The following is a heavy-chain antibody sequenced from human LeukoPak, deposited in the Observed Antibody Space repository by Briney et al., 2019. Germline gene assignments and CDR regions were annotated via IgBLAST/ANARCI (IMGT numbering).Heavy chain of an antibody. D-gene: IGHD1-1*01. Sequence: SVKVSCKASGGTFSSYAISWVRQAPGQGLEWMGGIIPIFGTANYAQKFQGRVTITTDESTSTAYMELSSLRSEDTAVYYCAIPLARGTGYAFDIWGQGTMVTVSS. CDR2: IIPIFGTA. V-gene: IGHV1-69*05. CDR1: GGTFSSYA. CDR3: AIPLARGTGYAFDI. J-gene: IGHJ3*02.